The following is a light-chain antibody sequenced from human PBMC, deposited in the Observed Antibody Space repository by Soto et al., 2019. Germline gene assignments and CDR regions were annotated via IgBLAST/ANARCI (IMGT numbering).Light chain of an antibody. J-gene: IGKJ1*01. Sequence: IVFSQSPSTLSLSPGKRASLSCRASQNISNHLVWYQQRPGQAPRLLIYDVSNRATGIPARFSGSGSGTDFTLTISSLEPEDFAVYYCQQRSNWPRTFGQGTKVDIK. CDR1: QNISNH. V-gene: IGKV3-11*01. CDR3: QQRSNWPRT. CDR2: DVS.